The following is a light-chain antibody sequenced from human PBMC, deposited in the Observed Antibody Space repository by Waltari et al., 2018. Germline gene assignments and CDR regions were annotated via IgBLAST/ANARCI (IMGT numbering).Light chain of an antibody. Sequence: EIVLTQSPGTLSLSPGERATLSCRASQSLSSIYLAWYQQKPAQAPRLLIYGASSRATGSPDRVSGSGSGTDFTLTISRLEPEDCAVYYCQQYGNSPPTFGQGTKVEIK. J-gene: IGKJ1*01. CDR3: QQYGNSPPT. CDR1: QSLSSIY. CDR2: GAS. V-gene: IGKV3-20*01.